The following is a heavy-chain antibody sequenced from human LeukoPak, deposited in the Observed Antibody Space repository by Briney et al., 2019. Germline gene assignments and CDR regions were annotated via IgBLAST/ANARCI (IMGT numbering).Heavy chain of an antibody. CDR2: ISGSGGST. CDR1: GFTVSSNY. D-gene: IGHD5-24*01. V-gene: IGHV3-23*01. CDR3: AKDPTQMATFISFAY. J-gene: IGHJ4*02. Sequence: GGSLRLSCAASGFTVSSNYMSWVRQAPGKGLEWVSAISGSGGSTYYADSVKGRFTISRDNSKNTLYLQMNSLRAEDTAVYYCAKDPTQMATFISFAYWGQGTLVTVSS.